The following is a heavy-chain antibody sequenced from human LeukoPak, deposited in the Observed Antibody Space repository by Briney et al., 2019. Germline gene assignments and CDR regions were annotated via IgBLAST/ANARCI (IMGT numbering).Heavy chain of an antibody. D-gene: IGHD3-22*01. CDR1: GGSISGYS. V-gene: IGHV4-59*08. J-gene: IGHJ4*02. CDR3: ARSSLYDSAGYYFDF. Sequence: SETLSLTCTVSGGSISGYSWSWIRQPPGKGLEWIGYIYYSGGTSYNPSLKSRLSISVATSKNQFSLKLNSVTAADTAVYYCARSSLYDSAGYYFDFWGQGALVTVSS. CDR2: IYYSGGT.